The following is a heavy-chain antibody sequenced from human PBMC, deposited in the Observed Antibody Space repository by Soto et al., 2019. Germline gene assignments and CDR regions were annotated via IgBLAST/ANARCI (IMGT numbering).Heavy chain of an antibody. V-gene: IGHV1-2*02. CDR1: GYTFTGYY. CDR2: INPSSGVT. J-gene: IGHJ4*02. CDR3: ARRLDTSGWILDY. D-gene: IGHD6-19*01. Sequence: ASVKVSCKASGYTFTGYYMHWLRQAPGQGLEWMGWINPSSGVTHYAQKFQGSVTMTTDTSISTAYMEVSRLRSADTAVYYCARRLDTSGWILDYWGQGTPVTVSS.